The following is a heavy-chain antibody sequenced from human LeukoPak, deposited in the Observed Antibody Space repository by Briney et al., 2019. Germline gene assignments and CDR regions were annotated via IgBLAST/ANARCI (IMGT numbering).Heavy chain of an antibody. CDR2: MNPNSGKT. CDR1: GYTFTSSD. J-gene: IGHJ4*02. CDR3: ARGRPGLASAGTYDF. D-gene: IGHD6-13*01. V-gene: IGHV1-8*01. Sequence: ASVKVSCKASGYTFTSSDINWVRQAPGQGLAWMGWMNPNSGKTGSARKFQGRVAMTKNISISTAYIEVRSLGYEDTATYYCARGRPGLASAGTYDFWGQGTLITVSS.